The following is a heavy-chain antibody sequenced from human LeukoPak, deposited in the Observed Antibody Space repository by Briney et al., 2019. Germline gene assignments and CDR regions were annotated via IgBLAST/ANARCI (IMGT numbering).Heavy chain of an antibody. J-gene: IGHJ4*02. CDR2: ISYDGSSK. CDR3: AKNPVGGFGFDY. CDR1: GFTFSRSA. D-gene: IGHD3-3*01. V-gene: IGHV3-30-3*02. Sequence: GGSLRLSCAASGFTFSRSAMHWVRQAPGKGLEWMAIISYDGSSKYYADSVKGRFTISRDNSKNTLYLQMDSLRADDTAVYYCAKNPVGGFGFDYWGQGTLVTVSS.